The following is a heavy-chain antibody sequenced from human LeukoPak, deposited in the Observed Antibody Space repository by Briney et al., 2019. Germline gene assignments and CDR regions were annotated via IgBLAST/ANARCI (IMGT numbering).Heavy chain of an antibody. CDR1: GGSISSGDYY. Sequence: SEPLSLTCTVSGGSISSGDYYWSWIRQPPGKGLEWIGYIYYSGSTYYNPSLKSRVTISVDTSKNQFSLKLSSVTAADTAVYYCARDGGDYYDSSGYFYWGQGTLVTVSS. CDR2: IYYSGST. J-gene: IGHJ4*02. D-gene: IGHD3-22*01. V-gene: IGHV4-30-4*01. CDR3: ARDGGDYYDSSGYFY.